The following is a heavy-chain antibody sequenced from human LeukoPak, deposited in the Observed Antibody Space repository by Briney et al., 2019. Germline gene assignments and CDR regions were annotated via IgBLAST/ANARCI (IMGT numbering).Heavy chain of an antibody. J-gene: IGHJ4*02. V-gene: IGHV1-69*13. Sequence: SVKVSCKASGYTFTSYDINWVRQAPGQGLEWMGGIIPIFGTANYAQKFQGRVTITADESTSTAYMELSSLRSEDTAVYYCARQRIQLRPQFDYWGQGTLVTVSS. CDR3: ARQRIQLRPQFDY. CDR2: IIPIFGTA. CDR1: GYTFTSYD. D-gene: IGHD5-18*01.